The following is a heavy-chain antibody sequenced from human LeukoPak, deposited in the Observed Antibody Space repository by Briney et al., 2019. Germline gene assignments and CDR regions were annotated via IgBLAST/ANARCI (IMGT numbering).Heavy chain of an antibody. CDR1: GFPFSSYA. Sequence: GGPLRLSCAASGFPFSSYAMHWVRQAPGRGLEYVSAISSSGGSTYYANSVNGRFTISRNNSKNTLYLQMGSLRAEDMAVYYCARGGYCTNGVCYYGDYGRDYWGQGTLVTASS. CDR2: ISSSGGST. D-gene: IGHD2-8*01. V-gene: IGHV3-64*01. CDR3: ARGGYCTNGVCYYGDYGRDY. J-gene: IGHJ4*02.